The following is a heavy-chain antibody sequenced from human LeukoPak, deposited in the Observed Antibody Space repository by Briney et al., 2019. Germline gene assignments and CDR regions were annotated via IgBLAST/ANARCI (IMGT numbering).Heavy chain of an antibody. J-gene: IGHJ4*02. Sequence: SQTLSLTCTVSGGSISSGGYYWSWIRQHPGKGLEWIGYIYYSGSTYYSPSLKSRVTISVDTSKNQFSLKLSSVTAADTAVYYCARQSPYYYDSSGFFDYWGQGTLVTVSS. V-gene: IGHV4-31*03. CDR2: IYYSGST. D-gene: IGHD3-22*01. CDR3: ARQSPYYYDSSGFFDY. CDR1: GGSISSGGYY.